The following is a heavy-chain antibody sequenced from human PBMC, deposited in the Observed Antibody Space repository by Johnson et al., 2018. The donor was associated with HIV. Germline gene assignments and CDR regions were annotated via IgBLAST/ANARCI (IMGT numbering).Heavy chain of an antibody. D-gene: IGHD3-10*01. V-gene: IGHV3-66*02. Sequence: VQLVESGGGLVQPGGSLRLSCAASGFTVSSNYMSWVRQAPGKGLEWVSVIYSGGTTYYADSVKGRFTISRDNSKNTVYLQMNSLRAEDTAVYYCAREGPMVRSGAFDIWGQGTMVTVYS. CDR2: IYSGGTT. CDR1: GFTVSSNY. CDR3: AREGPMVRSGAFDI. J-gene: IGHJ3*02.